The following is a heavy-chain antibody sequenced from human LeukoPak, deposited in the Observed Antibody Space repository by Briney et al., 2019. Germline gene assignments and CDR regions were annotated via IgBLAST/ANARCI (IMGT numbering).Heavy chain of an antibody. Sequence: GGSLRLSRAASGFTFSDAMNWVRQAPGKGLEWISYIDDDETTIRYADSVKGRFTISRENARHSLYLQMNSLRAEDTALYYCVRETTEFNSGLVMVGFDYWGQGTRVTVSS. D-gene: IGHD6-19*01. V-gene: IGHV3-48*03. CDR2: IDDDETTI. CDR1: GFTFSDA. CDR3: VRETTEFNSGLVMVGFDY. J-gene: IGHJ4*02.